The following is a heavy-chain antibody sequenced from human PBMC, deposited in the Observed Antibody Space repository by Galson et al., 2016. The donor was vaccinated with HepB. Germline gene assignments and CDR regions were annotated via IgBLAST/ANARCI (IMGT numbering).Heavy chain of an antibody. D-gene: IGHD3-16*01. V-gene: IGHV3-53*01. Sequence: SLRLSCAASGFTVGNNYMNWVRQAPGKGLEWVSLIYSGGSTHYADSVKGRFTISRDSSRNTLYLQMNNLGADDTAVYYCARDGNGGGVWGKGTTVTVSS. CDR1: GFTVGNNY. J-gene: IGHJ6*04. CDR3: ARDGNGGGV. CDR2: IYSGGST.